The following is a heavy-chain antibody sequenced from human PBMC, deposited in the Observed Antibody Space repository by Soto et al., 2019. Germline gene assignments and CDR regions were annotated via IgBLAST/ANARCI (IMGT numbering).Heavy chain of an antibody. Sequence: PGGSLRLSCAASGFTFSSYGMHWVRQAPGKGLEWVAVISYDGSNKYYADSVKGRFTISRDNSKNTLYLQMNSLRAEDTAVYYCAVDGRDSSSWYPKFDPWGQGTLVTVSS. J-gene: IGHJ5*02. CDR2: ISYDGSNK. CDR1: GFTFSSYG. V-gene: IGHV3-30*03. CDR3: AVDGRDSSSWYPKFDP. D-gene: IGHD6-13*01.